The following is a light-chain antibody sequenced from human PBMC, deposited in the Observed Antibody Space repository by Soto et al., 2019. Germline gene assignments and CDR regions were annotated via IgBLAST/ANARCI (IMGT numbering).Light chain of an antibody. J-gene: IGLJ2*01. CDR3: SSYAGNNIVV. Sequence: QSALTQPPSVSGSPGQSVTISCSGTSGDVGGYNYVSWYQQHPGTAPKLVIYEVSERPSAVPGRFSGSKSGNTASLTVSGLQVDDEADYYCSSYAGNNIVVFGGGTKLTVL. V-gene: IGLV2-8*01. CDR1: SGDVGGYNY. CDR2: EVS.